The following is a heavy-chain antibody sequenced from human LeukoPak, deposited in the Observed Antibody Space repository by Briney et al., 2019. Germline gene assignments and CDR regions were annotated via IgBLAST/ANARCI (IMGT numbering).Heavy chain of an antibody. D-gene: IGHD6-13*01. CDR2: IYYSGST. CDR1: GGSISSYY. J-gene: IGHJ6*03. V-gene: IGHV4-59*01. Sequence: PSETLSLTCTVSGGSISSYYWSWIRQPPGKGLEWIGYIYYSGSTNYNPSLKSRVTISVDTSKNQFSLKLSSVTAADTAVDFCARGGAYSSSPYYYYYMDVWGKGTTVTVSS. CDR3: ARGGAYSSSPYYYYYMDV.